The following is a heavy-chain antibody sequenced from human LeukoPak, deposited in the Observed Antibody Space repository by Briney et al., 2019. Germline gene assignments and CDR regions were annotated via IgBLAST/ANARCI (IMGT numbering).Heavy chain of an antibody. CDR1: GFTLSSYD. CDR3: VREGGAVSGTGAFDI. V-gene: IGHV3-13*01. J-gene: IGHJ3*02. CDR2: IAPSGDT. D-gene: IGHD6-19*01. Sequence: GGSLRLSCAASGFTLSSYDMHWVRQATGEGLEWVSYIAPSGDTYYPDSVKGRLTISRENGKNSLSLQMDDLRAGDTAVYYCVREGGAVSGTGAFDIWGQGTLVTVSS.